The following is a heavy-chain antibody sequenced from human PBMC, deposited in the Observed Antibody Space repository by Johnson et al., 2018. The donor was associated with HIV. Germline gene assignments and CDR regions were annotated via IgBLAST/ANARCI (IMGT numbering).Heavy chain of an antibody. CDR2: INWNGGST. Sequence: VQLVESGGGVVRPGGSLRLSCAASGFTFDDYGMSWVRQAPGKGLEWVSGINWNGGSTGYADSVKGRFTISRDNAKNSLYLQMNSLRPEDTAVYYCASPPSGYDFWDGPNIFDVWGQGTMVTVSS. V-gene: IGHV3-20*04. J-gene: IGHJ3*01. D-gene: IGHD3-3*01. CDR3: ASPPSGYDFWDGPNIFDV. CDR1: GFTFDDYG.